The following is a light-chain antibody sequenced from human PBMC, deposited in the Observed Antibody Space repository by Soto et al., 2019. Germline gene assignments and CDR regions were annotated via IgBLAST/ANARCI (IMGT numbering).Light chain of an antibody. Sequence: EIVLTQSPGTLSLSPGEIATLSCRASQSVSSSYLAWYQQKPGQAPRLLIYGASSRATGIPDRFSGSGSGTDFTLTISRLEPEDFAVYYCQQYGKLPRTFGQGTKVDIK. CDR1: QSVSSSY. CDR2: GAS. V-gene: IGKV3-20*01. J-gene: IGKJ1*01. CDR3: QQYGKLPRT.